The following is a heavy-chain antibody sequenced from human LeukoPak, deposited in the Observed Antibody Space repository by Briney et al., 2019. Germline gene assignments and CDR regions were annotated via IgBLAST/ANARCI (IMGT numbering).Heavy chain of an antibody. V-gene: IGHV4-4*07. CDR2: VYTSGNT. CDR1: GGSMSSYY. J-gene: IGHJ4*02. CDR3: ARQYSSSWYVLDY. Sequence: SETLSLTCTVSGGSMSSYYWSWIRQPAGKGLEWIGHVYTSGNTNYNPSLKSRVTISVDTSKNQFSLKLSSVTAADTAVYYCARQYSSSWYVLDYWGQGTLVTVSS. D-gene: IGHD6-13*01.